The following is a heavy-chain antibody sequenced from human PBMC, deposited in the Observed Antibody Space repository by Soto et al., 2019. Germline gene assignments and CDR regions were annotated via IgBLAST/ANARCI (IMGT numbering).Heavy chain of an antibody. CDR2: ISHDGSNK. Sequence: QVQLVESGEGVVQPGRSMRLSCAASGFTFSDYVMHWARQAPGKGLEWVAYISHDGSNKWYADSVKGRFTISRDDSKNTLYFEMNSLSPEDTAVYYCVKDRSGRWAFDYWGQGTLVTVS. V-gene: IGHV3-30*18. CDR3: VKDRSGRWAFDY. J-gene: IGHJ4*02. D-gene: IGHD6-25*01. CDR1: GFTFSDYV.